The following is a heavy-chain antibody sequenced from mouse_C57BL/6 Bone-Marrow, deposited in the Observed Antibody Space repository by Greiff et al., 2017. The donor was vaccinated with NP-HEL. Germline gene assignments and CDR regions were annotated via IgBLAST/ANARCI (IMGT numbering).Heavy chain of an antibody. CDR2: IYPGSGNT. D-gene: IGHD2-4*01. CDR1: GYTFTDYY. J-gene: IGHJ4*01. Sequence: VQLQQSGAELVRPGASVKLSCKASGYTFTDYYINWVKQRPGQGLEWIARIYPGSGNTYYNEKFKGKATLTAEKSSSTAYMQLSSLTSEDSAVYFCANYDYDGYYAMDYWGQGTSGTVSS. CDR3: ANYDYDGYYAMDY. V-gene: IGHV1-76*01.